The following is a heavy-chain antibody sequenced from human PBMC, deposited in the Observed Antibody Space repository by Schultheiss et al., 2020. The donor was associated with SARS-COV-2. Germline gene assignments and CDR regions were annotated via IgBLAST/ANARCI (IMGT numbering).Heavy chain of an antibody. CDR3: ARAPLGYFDY. J-gene: IGHJ4*02. CDR1: GGSISGYY. CDR2: IYYSGST. Sequence: SQTLSLTCTVSGGSISGYYWSWIRQPPGKGLEWIGYIYYSGSTNYNPSLKSRVTISVDTSKNQFSLKLSSVTAADTAVYYCARAPLGYFDYWGQGTLVTVSS. D-gene: IGHD3-16*01. V-gene: IGHV4-59*12.